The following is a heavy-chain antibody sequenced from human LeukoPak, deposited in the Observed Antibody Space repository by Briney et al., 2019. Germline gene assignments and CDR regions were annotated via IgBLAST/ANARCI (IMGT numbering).Heavy chain of an antibody. CDR1: GGSISSSSYY. D-gene: IGHD1-26*01. J-gene: IGHJ4*02. V-gene: IGHV4-39*01. Sequence: PSETLSLTCTVSGGSISSSSYYWGWIRQPPGKGLDWIGSIYYSGSTYYNPSLKSRVTISVDTSKNQFSLKLSSVTAADTAVYYCARQEVVGATGGDYWGQGTLVTVSS. CDR2: IYYSGST. CDR3: ARQEVVGATGGDY.